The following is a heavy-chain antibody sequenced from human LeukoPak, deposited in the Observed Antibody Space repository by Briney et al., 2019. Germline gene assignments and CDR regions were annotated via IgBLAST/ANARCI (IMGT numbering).Heavy chain of an antibody. J-gene: IGHJ4*02. D-gene: IGHD1-1*01. CDR1: GGTFSSYA. Sequence: SVKVSCKASGGTFSSYAISWVRQAPGQGLEWMGGIIPMSGAANYAQKFQGRVTITADDSTSTAYMDLSSLRSEDTAVYYCAFLLLEGHFDYWGQGTLVTVSS. CDR3: AFLLLEGHFDY. CDR2: IIPMSGAA. V-gene: IGHV1-69*13.